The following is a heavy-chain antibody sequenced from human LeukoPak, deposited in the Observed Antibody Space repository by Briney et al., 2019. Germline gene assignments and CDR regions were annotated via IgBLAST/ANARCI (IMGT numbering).Heavy chain of an antibody. Sequence: GRSLRLSCAASGFTFSSYGMHWVRQAPGKGLEWVAVIWYDGSNKYYADSVKGRFTISRDNAKNSLYLQMNSLRAEDTAVYYCARDSTAGGYDYWGQGTLVTVSS. CDR1: GFTFSSYG. V-gene: IGHV3-33*01. CDR3: ARDSTAGGYDY. CDR2: IWYDGSNK. D-gene: IGHD3-16*01. J-gene: IGHJ4*02.